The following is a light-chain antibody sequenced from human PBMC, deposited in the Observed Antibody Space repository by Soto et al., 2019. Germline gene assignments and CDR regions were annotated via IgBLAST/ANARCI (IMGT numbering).Light chain of an antibody. CDR1: QGISNY. CDR2: AAS. J-gene: IGKJ4*01. V-gene: IGKV1-27*01. Sequence: SPSSLSASVGERVTLTCRASQGISNYLAWYQQKPGKVPNLLIYAASTLPSGVPSRFSGSGSGTDFTLTISRLQPEDVETYYWQTYNSYPALTFGGGTKVAIK. CDR3: QTYNSYPALT.